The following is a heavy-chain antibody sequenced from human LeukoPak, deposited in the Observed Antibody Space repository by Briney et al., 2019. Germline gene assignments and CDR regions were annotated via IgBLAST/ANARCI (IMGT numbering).Heavy chain of an antibody. J-gene: IGHJ4*02. Sequence: ASVKVSCKASGYTFTSCGISWVRQAPGQGLEWMGWISAYNGNTNYAQKLQGRVTTTTDTPTSTAYMELRSLRSDDTAVYYCARDEQSNYDFWSGYYYPFDYWGQGTLVTVSS. V-gene: IGHV1-18*01. CDR2: ISAYNGNT. CDR1: GYTFTSCG. D-gene: IGHD3-3*01. CDR3: ARDEQSNYDFWSGYYYPFDY.